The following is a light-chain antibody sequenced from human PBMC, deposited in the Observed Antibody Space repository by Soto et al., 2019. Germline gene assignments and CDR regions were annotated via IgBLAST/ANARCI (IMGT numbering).Light chain of an antibody. CDR2: AIS. V-gene: IGKV3D-20*02. CDR3: QQHSDSPWT. Sequence: EIVLTQSPGTLSLSPGESAALSCRVSQSITSNYLVWYRQKPGQAPRLLIYAISSRAAGIPDRFSGSGSGTAFTLTITRLEHDDSAVYYCQQHSDSPWTFGQGTKVEI. J-gene: IGKJ1*01. CDR1: QSITSNY.